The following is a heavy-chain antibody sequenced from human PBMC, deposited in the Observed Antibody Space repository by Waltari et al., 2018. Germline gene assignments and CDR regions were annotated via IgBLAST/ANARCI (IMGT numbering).Heavy chain of an antibody. Sequence: QVQLQQWGAGLLKPSETLSLTCAVYGGSFSGYYWSWIRQRPGQGLEWIGEINHSGSTNYNPSLKSRVTISVDTSKNQFSLKLSSVTAADTAVYCCARARNGKQARVYYYYMDVWGKGTTVTVSS. CDR1: GGSFSGYY. CDR3: ARARNGKQARVYYYYMDV. D-gene: IGHD1-1*01. CDR2: INHSGST. J-gene: IGHJ6*03. V-gene: IGHV4-34*01.